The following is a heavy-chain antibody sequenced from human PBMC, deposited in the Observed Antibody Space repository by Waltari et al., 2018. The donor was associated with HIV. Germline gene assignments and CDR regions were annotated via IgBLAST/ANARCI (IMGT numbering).Heavy chain of an antibody. J-gene: IGHJ2*01. CDR2: IYYSGST. V-gene: IGHV4-59*01. Sequence: QVQLQESGPGLVKPSETLSLTCTVSGGSISRYYWRWLRQPPGKGLEWIGYIYYSGSTNCNPSPKSRVTISVDTAKNQFSLKLSSVTAADTAVYYCARVPARARDGHNTCYFDLWGRGTLVTVSS. CDR1: GGSISRYY. CDR3: ARVPARARDGHNTCYFDL.